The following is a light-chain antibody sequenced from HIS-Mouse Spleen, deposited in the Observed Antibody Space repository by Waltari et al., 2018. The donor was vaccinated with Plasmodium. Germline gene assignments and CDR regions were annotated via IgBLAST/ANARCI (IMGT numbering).Light chain of an antibody. J-gene: IGLJ2*01. Sequence: SYELTQPPSVSVSPGQTASITCSGGKLGDQFPCWYQQKPGQSPVLVLYQDSKRPSGIPERFSGSNSGNTATLTISGTQAMDEADYYCQAWDSSTHVVFGGGTKLTVL. CDR1: KLGDQF. CDR3: QAWDSSTHVV. CDR2: QDS. V-gene: IGLV3-1*01.